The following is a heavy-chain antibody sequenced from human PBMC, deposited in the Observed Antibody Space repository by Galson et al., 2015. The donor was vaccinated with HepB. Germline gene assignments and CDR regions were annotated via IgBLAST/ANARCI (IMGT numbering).Heavy chain of an antibody. V-gene: IGHV4-39*01. CDR3: ARNYDRSAYYH. CDR2: IYYNGGT. CDR1: GGSISSGGYY. D-gene: IGHD3-22*01. Sequence: ETLSLTCTVSGGSISSGGYYWSWIRQHPGKGLEWIASIYYNGGTHYNPSLKSRVSISVDTSKNQFSLKVSSVTAADTAVYYCARNYDRSAYYHWGQGTLVTVSS. J-gene: IGHJ5*02.